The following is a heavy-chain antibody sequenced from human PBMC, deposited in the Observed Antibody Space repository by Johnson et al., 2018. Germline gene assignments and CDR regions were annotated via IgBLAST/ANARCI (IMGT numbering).Heavy chain of an antibody. J-gene: IGHJ3*02. CDR3: ARDAGDPNGDAFDS. Sequence: QVQLVESGGGVVQPGRSLRLSCAASGFTFSSYGMHWVRQAPGKGLEWVAVIGYDGSNKYYADSVKGRFTISRDNSKNTLYLQRNSLRAEDTAGYYCARDAGDPNGDAFDSWGQGTMVTVSS. CDR1: GFTFSSYG. D-gene: IGHD3-10*01. V-gene: IGHV3-33*01. CDR2: IGYDGSNK.